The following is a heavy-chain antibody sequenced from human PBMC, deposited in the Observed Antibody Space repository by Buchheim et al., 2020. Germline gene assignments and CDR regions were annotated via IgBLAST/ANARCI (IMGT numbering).Heavy chain of an antibody. Sequence: VQLLESGGGLVQPGGSLRLSCAASGFTFSSYAMSWVRQAPGKGLEWVSAISGSGGSTYYADSVKGRFTISRDNSKNTLYLQMNSLRAEDTAVYYCAKDLGEAAYYDFWSGSSYGMDVWGQGTT. D-gene: IGHD3-3*01. J-gene: IGHJ6*02. CDR3: AKDLGEAAYYDFWSGSSYGMDV. CDR1: GFTFSSYA. CDR2: ISGSGGST. V-gene: IGHV3-23*01.